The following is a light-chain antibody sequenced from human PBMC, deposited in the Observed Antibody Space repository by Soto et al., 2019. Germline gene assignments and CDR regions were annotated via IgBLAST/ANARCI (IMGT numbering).Light chain of an antibody. J-gene: IGKJ5*01. CDR2: AAS. CDR3: QQSYSTPSIT. V-gene: IGKV1-39*01. CDR1: QSISSY. Sequence: DIQMTQSPSSLSASVRDRVTITCRASQSISSYLNWYQQKPGKAPKLPIYAASSLQSGVPSRFSGSGSGTDFTLTISSLQPEDFATYYCQQSYSTPSITFGQGTRLEIK.